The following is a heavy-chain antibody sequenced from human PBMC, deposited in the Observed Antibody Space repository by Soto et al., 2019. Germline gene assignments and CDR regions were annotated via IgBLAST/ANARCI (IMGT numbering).Heavy chain of an antibody. V-gene: IGHV4-59*01. CDR2: IYYSGTT. D-gene: IGHD2-21*02. Sequence: QVHLQESGPGLVKPSETLSLTCTVSGGSISSYYWNWIRQPPGKEPEYIGYIYYSGTTYYNPSLRGRVTISVETSTKQFSLKLTSVTAADTAFYYCAGDRGASIEYWGQGLQVTVSS. J-gene: IGHJ4*02. CDR1: GGSISSYY. CDR3: AGDRGASIEY.